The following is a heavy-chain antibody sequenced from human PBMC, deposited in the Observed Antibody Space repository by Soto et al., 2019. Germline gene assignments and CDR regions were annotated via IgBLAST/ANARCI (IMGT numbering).Heavy chain of an antibody. J-gene: IGHJ3*02. V-gene: IGHV1-2*02. Sequence: QLHLVQSGAVVKKPGASVTVSCSASGYPVTAYYMHWVRQAPGRGLEWMGGINAATGAAKYTQAFQGRVTMPRDTSTSTGFMKLRGLTSGDTAVFCCAIGGGVGVAGSAAFDMWGQGTLVTVSS. CDR1: GYPVTAYY. CDR2: INAATGAA. D-gene: IGHD3-3*01. CDR3: AIGGGVGVAGSAAFDM.